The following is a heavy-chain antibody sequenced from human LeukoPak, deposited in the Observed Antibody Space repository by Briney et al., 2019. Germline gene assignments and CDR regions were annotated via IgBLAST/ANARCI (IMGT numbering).Heavy chain of an antibody. Sequence: PSETLSLTCTISGGSISSYYWSWIRQPPGKGLEWIGYVDYRGSTNYNPSLKSRVTISIDTSKSVFSLKLNSVTAADTAVYYCARVEVGAANRQWYGMDVWGQGTTVTVSS. CDR1: GGSISSYY. J-gene: IGHJ6*02. V-gene: IGHV4-59*01. CDR3: ARVEVGAANRQWYGMDV. D-gene: IGHD2-15*01. CDR2: VDYRGST.